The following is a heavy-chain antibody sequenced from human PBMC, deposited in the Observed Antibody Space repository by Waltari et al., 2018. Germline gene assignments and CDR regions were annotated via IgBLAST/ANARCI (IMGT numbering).Heavy chain of an antibody. CDR1: GFTFSSYG. CDR3: AKDPCTGGVCYIV. CDR2: IRYDGSNK. D-gene: IGHD2-8*02. J-gene: IGHJ4*02. V-gene: IGHV3-30*02. Sequence: QVQLVESGGGVVQPGGSLRLSCAASGFTFSSYGMPWVRQAPGKGLEWVAFIRYDGSNKYYADSVKGRFTISRDNSKNTLYLQMNSLRAEDTAVYYCAKDPCTGGVCYIVWGQGTLVTVSS.